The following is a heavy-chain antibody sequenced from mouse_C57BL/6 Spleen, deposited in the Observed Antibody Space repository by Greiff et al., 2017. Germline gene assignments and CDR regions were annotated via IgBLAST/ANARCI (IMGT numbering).Heavy chain of an antibody. D-gene: IGHD2-5*01. J-gene: IGHJ4*01. Sequence: QVQLQQPGAELVKPGASVKLSCKASGYTFTSYWMQWVKQRPGQGLEWIGEIDPSDSYTNYNQKFKGKATLTVDTSSSTAYMQLSSLTSEDSAVYYCARGSYSNYDYAMDYWGQGTSVTVSS. CDR3: ARGSYSNYDYAMDY. CDR1: GYTFTSYW. V-gene: IGHV1-50*01. CDR2: IDPSDSYT.